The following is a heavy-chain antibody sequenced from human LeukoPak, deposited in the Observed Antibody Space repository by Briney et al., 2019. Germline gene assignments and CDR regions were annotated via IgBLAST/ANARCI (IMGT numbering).Heavy chain of an antibody. Sequence: GGSLRLSCAASGFAFSTYWMDWVRQAPGKGLEWVGNINQDGSVKHYVDSVRGRFTISRDNARNSVYLQMNALRVEDTAVYYCTRDELVPADQPTDYYYYYMDVWGKGTTVTVSS. V-gene: IGHV3-7*01. J-gene: IGHJ6*03. CDR2: INQDGSVK. CDR1: GFAFSTYW. CDR3: TRDELVPADQPTDYYYYYMDV. D-gene: IGHD2-2*01.